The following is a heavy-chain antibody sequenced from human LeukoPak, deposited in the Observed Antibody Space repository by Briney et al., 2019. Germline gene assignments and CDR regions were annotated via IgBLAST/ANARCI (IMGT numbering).Heavy chain of an antibody. Sequence: ASVKVSCKASGYTFTSYGISWVRQAPGQGLEWMGWISAYNGNTNYAQKLQGRVTMTTDTSTSTAYMELRSLRSDDTAVYYCARVFPPPMIVVVGSEYYFDYWGQGTLVTVSS. V-gene: IGHV1-18*01. CDR1: GYTFTSYG. D-gene: IGHD3-22*01. J-gene: IGHJ4*02. CDR2: ISAYNGNT. CDR3: ARVFPPPMIVVVGSEYYFDY.